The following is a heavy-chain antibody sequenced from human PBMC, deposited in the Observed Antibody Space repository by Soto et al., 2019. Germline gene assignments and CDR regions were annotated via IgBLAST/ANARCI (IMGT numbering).Heavy chain of an antibody. J-gene: IGHJ4*02. CDR1: GGSISSGGYS. CDR2: IYHSGST. CDR3: ASLYGDPGGYYLDY. Sequence: QLQLQESGSGLVKPSQTLSLTCAVSGGSISSGGYSWSWIRQPPGKGLEWIGYIYHSGSTYYNPDLQSRVTISLDRSKNQVSLKLSSVTAADTAVYYCASLYGDPGGYYLDYWGQGTLVTVSS. D-gene: IGHD4-17*01. V-gene: IGHV4-30-2*01.